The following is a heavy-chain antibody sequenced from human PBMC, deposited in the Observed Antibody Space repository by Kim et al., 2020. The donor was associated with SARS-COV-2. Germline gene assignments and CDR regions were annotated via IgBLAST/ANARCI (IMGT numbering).Heavy chain of an antibody. Sequence: GGSLRLSCAASGFNVGDNYMNWVRQAPGKGLEWVSLISAVGYTYYAEVLKGRFTITSDKSKNTVFLQMNSRSAEDTAVYYCARPAEMGTISVPDYYGLDVWGPGTTVIVSS. CDR1: GFNVGDNY. CDR2: ISAVGYT. J-gene: IGHJ6*02. D-gene: IGHD7-27*01. CDR3: ARPAEMGTISVPDYYGLDV. V-gene: IGHV3-53*01.